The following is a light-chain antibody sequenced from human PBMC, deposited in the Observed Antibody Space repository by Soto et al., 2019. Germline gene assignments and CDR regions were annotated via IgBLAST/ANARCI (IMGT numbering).Light chain of an antibody. V-gene: IGLV2-8*01. CDR1: SSDVGNYNY. J-gene: IGLJ1*01. Sequence: QSGLTQPPSASGSPGQSVTISCTGTSSDVGNYNYVSWYQQHPDKAPKLMIYDVNKRPSGVPDRFSGSKSGNTASLTVSGLQPEDEADYYCGSFGGSSNYVFGTGTKLTVL. CDR3: GSFGGSSNYV. CDR2: DVN.